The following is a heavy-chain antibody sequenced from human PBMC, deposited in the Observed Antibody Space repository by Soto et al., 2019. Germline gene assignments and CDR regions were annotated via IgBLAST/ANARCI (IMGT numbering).Heavy chain of an antibody. CDR1: GFTFEDYA. J-gene: IGHJ5*02. CDR2: ISWNSGSI. D-gene: IGHD6-13*01. V-gene: IGHV3-9*01. CDR3: ERVGTAAGRINWIDP. Sequence: EVRLVESGGGLVQPGRSLRLSCAASGFTFEDYAMHWVRQAPGKGLEWVSGISWNSGSIGYADSEKGRFTISRDNDKDSQYMQMNSQGAEDTALYYCERVGTAAGRINWIDPWGKGTLVTVSS.